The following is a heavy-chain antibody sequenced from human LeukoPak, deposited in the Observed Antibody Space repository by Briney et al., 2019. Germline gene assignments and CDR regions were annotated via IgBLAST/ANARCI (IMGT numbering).Heavy chain of an antibody. D-gene: IGHD1-1*01. CDR3: ARGVREGAGGLQLERLDV. J-gene: IGHJ6*04. Sequence: GASVKVSCKASGYTFTSYYMHWVRQAPGQGLEWMGIINPSGGSTSYAQKFQGRVTMTRDTSTSTVYMELSSLRSEDTAVYYCARGVREGAGGLQLERLDVWGKGTTVTVSS. CDR2: INPSGGST. CDR1: GYTFTSYY. V-gene: IGHV1-46*01.